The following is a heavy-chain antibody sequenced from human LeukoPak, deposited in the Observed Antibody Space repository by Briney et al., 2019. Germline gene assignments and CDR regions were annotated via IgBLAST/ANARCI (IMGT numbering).Heavy chain of an antibody. Sequence: ASVKVSCKASGYTFTSYGISWVRQAPGQGLEWMGWISAYNGNTNYAQKLQGRVTMTTDTSTSTAYMELRSLRSDDTAVYYRARGKPVLRFLEWLLGDLDYWGQGTLVTVSS. CDR1: GYTFTSYG. V-gene: IGHV1-18*01. CDR3: ARGKPVLRFLEWLLGDLDY. J-gene: IGHJ4*02. CDR2: ISAYNGNT. D-gene: IGHD3-3*01.